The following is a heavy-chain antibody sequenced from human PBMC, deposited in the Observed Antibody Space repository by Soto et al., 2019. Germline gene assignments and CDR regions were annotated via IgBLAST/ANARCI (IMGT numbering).Heavy chain of an antibody. CDR3: ARAVSYSSSQIYYFDY. Sequence: GGSLRLSCAASGFTFSSYDMHWVRQATGKGLEWVSAIGTAGDTYYPGSVKGRFTISRENAKNSLYLQMNSLRAGDTVVYYCARAVSYSSSQIYYFDYWGQGTLVTVSS. CDR1: GFTFSSYD. D-gene: IGHD6-13*01. V-gene: IGHV3-13*01. CDR2: IGTAGDT. J-gene: IGHJ4*02.